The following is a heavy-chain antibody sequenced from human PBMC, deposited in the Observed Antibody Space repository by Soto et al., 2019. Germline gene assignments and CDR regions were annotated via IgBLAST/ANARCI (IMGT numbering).Heavy chain of an antibody. J-gene: IGHJ4*02. Sequence: PGGSLRLSCAASAFTVRSNYMSWVRQAPGKGLEWVSSISSDGGTYYTDSVKGRFAISRDNSKNTLYLQMNSLTAEDTAVYYCARDVMSVAGSADYWGQGTLVTVS. CDR3: ARDVMSVAGSADY. D-gene: IGHD6-19*01. CDR1: AFTVRSNY. V-gene: IGHV3-53*01. CDR2: ISSDGGT.